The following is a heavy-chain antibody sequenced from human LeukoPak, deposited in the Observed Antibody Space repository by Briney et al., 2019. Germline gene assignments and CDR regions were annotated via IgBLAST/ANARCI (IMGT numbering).Heavy chain of an antibody. Sequence: GGSLRLSCAASGFTFSFSAMNWVRQAPGKGLEWVATIIGNGFCTYYADSVDGRFNISRDNSRNTLFLQMNSLRAEDTAIYYCAKGRRDGYNYPLFDHWGHGAMVTVSS. D-gene: IGHD5-24*01. CDR3: AKGRRDGYNYPLFDH. V-gene: IGHV3-23*01. CDR2: IIGNGFCT. J-gene: IGHJ4*01. CDR1: GFTFSFSA.